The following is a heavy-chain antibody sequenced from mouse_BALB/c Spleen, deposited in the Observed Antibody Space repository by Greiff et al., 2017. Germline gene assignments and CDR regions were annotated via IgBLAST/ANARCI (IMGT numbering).Heavy chain of an antibody. CDR3: ARRDYAMDY. J-gene: IGHJ4*01. V-gene: IGHV5-9-3*01. CDR1: GFTFSSYA. Sequence: EVKVVESGGGLVKPGGSLKLSCAASGFTFSSYAMSWVRQTPEKRLEWVATISSGGSYTYYPDSVKGRFTISRDNAKNTLYLQMSSLRSEDTAMYYCARRDYAMDYWGQGTSVTVSS. CDR2: ISSGGSYT.